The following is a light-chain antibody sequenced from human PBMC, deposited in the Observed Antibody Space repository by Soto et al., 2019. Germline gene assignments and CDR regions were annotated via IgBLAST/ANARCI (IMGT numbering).Light chain of an antibody. J-gene: IGKJ2*01. Sequence: DVVLTQSPLSLPVTLGQPASISCRSSQSLVHSDGIFYLNWFQQRPGQSPRRLIYKVSNRDYGVPDRLSGSGSGTDFTLDISKVEAEDVGVYYCMQGSHWPYTFGQGTKLEIK. CDR1: QSLVHSDGIFY. CDR2: KVS. CDR3: MQGSHWPYT. V-gene: IGKV2-30*02.